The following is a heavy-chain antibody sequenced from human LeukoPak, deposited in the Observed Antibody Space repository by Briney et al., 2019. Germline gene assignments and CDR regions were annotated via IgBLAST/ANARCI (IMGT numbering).Heavy chain of an antibody. CDR3: ARVDPPRYCSGGSCYPYYFDF. J-gene: IGHJ4*02. CDR2: ISAYSGNT. D-gene: IGHD2-15*01. V-gene: IGHV1-18*01. Sequence: ASVKVSCKASGYSFTSYDMTWVRQAPGQGLEWMGWISAYSGNTNYAQKVQGRVTMTTDTSTSTAYMELRSLRSDDTAVYYCARVDPPRYCSGGSCYPYYFDFWGQGTLVTVSA. CDR1: GYSFTSYD.